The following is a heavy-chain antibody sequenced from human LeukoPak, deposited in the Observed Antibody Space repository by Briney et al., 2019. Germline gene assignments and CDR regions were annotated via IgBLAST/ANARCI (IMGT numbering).Heavy chain of an antibody. D-gene: IGHD6-19*01. Sequence: GGSLRLSCAASGFTFSSYSMNWVRQAPGKGLEWVSSISSSSSYIYYADSVKGRFTISRDNAKNSLYLQMNSLRAEDTAVYYCARGSGWYYYYYGMDVWGQGTTVTVS. J-gene: IGHJ6*02. CDR3: ARGSGWYYYYYGMDV. CDR2: ISSSSSYI. CDR1: GFTFSSYS. V-gene: IGHV3-21*01.